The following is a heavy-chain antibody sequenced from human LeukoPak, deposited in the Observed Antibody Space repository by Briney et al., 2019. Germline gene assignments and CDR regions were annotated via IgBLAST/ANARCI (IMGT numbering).Heavy chain of an antibody. Sequence: ASVKVSCKVSGYTFTDCYVHWVQQAPGKGLEWMGLVDPEDGETIYAEKFQGRVTITADTSTDTAYMELSSLRSEDTAVYYCATSMIRGVWGQGTLVTVSS. CDR2: VDPEDGET. CDR1: GYTFTDCY. V-gene: IGHV1-69-2*01. D-gene: IGHD3-10*01. J-gene: IGHJ4*02. CDR3: ATSMIRGV.